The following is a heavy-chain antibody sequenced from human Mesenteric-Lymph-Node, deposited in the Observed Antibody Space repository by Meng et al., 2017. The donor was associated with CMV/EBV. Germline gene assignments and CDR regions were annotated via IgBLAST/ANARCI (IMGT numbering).Heavy chain of an antibody. V-gene: IGHV3-23*03. CDR2: IYGGGSTM. J-gene: IGHJ4*02. Sequence: GESLKISCAASGFTFSSYDMHWVRQAPGKGLEWVSLIYGGGSTMYYADSVKGRFTVSRDNSRSTLYLQMNSLRAEDTAVYYCTRDRAKWGSRERIDLWGPGTLVTVSS. CDR1: GFTFSSYD. CDR3: TRDRAKWGSRERIDL. D-gene: IGHD1-26*01.